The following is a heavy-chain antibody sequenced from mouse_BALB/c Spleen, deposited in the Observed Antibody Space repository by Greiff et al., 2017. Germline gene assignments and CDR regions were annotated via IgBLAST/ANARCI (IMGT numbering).Heavy chain of an antibody. CDR2: ISSGGSYT. V-gene: IGHV5-9-3*01. D-gene: IGHD1-1*01. CDR3: ARHRVYGSSSYYFDY. Sequence: DVKLVESGGGLVKPGGSLKLSCAASGFTFSSYAMSWVRQTPEKRLEWVATISSGGSYTYYPDSVKGRFTISRDNAKNTLYLQMSSLRSEDTAMYYCARHRVYGSSSYYFDYWGQGTTLTVSS. J-gene: IGHJ2*01. CDR1: GFTFSSYA.